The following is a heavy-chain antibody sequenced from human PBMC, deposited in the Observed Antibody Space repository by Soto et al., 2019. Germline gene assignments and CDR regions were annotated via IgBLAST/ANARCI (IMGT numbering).Heavy chain of an antibody. CDR1: GYTFTSYG. Sequence: ASVKVSCKASGYTFTSYGISWVRQAPGQGLEWMGWISAYNGNTNYAQKLQGRVTMTTDTSTSTAYMELRSLRSDDTAVYYCARKQGGGDCYQPFEYWGLGTLVTVSS. CDR2: ISAYNGNT. CDR3: ARKQGGGDCYQPFEY. V-gene: IGHV1-18*01. J-gene: IGHJ4*02. D-gene: IGHD2-21*02.